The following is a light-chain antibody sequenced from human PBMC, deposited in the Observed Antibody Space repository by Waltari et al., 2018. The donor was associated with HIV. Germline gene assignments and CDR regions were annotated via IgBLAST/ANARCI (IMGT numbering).Light chain of an antibody. J-gene: IGLJ2*01. CDR1: SGSVSTTYY. V-gene: IGLV8-61*01. CDR3: VLYLGSGIWV. Sequence: QTVVTQEPSFSVSPGGTVTLTCALSSGSVSTTYYPSWYQQTPGQAPRTLSYNRETRSSGVPGRFSGSILGNKAALTITGAQADDESDYYCVLYLGSGIWVFGGGTKLTVL. CDR2: NRE.